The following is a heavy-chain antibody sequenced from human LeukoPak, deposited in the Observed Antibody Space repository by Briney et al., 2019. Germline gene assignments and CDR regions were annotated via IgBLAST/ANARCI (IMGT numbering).Heavy chain of an antibody. J-gene: IGHJ6*03. D-gene: IGHD2-2*01. CDR3: ARELKTYCSSTTCYYYYYMDV. CDR1: GFTFSDHY. CDR2: ITSSGSPM. Sequence: GGSLRLSCAASGFTFSDHYMAWIRQAPGKGLEWVSYITSSGSPMYYADSVKGRFTISRDNAKNSLYLQMNSLRAEDTAVYCCARELKTYCSSTTCYYYYYMDVWGKGTTVTVSS. V-gene: IGHV3-11*01.